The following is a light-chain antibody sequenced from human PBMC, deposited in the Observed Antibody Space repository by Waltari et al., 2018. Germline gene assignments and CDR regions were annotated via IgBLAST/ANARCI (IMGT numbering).Light chain of an antibody. J-gene: IGLJ3*02. Sequence: QSALTQPRSVSGSPGQSVTLSCTGTSSDVGGYTYVSWYQHHPGKAPKLIISDVTKRPAGVPDRFSASKSDNTASLTISGLQAEDEADYYCCSYAGSITFWVFGGGTKLTVL. CDR2: DVT. CDR1: SSDVGGYTY. V-gene: IGLV2-11*01. CDR3: CSYAGSITFWV.